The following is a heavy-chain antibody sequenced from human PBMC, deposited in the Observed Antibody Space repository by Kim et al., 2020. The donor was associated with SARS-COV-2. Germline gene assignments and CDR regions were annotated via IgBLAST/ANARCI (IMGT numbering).Heavy chain of an antibody. D-gene: IGHD3-22*01. CDR1: GFTFSSYW. V-gene: IGHV3-74*01. CDR3: ARDTQKDYYDSSGYCRY. CDR2: INSDGSST. Sequence: GGSLRLSCAASGFTFSSYWMHWVRQAPGKGLVWVSRINSDGSSTSYADSVKGRFTISRDNAKNTLYLQMNSLRAEDTAVYYCARDTQKDYYDSSGYCRYWGQGTLVTVSS. J-gene: IGHJ4*02.